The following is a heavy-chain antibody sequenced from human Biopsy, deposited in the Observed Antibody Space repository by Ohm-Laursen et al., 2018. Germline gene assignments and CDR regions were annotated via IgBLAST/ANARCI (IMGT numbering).Heavy chain of an antibody. V-gene: IGHV3-30*18. D-gene: IGHD3-3*01. CDR1: GFSFSSYG. Sequence: RSLRLSCTASGFSFSSYGMHWVRQAPGKGLEWVALIAYDGSYTKYTDSVKGRFTISRDNLRNKVDLQMSSLRADDTAVYFCAKEAFQSPGSYAFDLWGQGTTVLVSS. CDR2: IAYDGSYT. J-gene: IGHJ3*01. CDR3: AKEAFQSPGSYAFDL.